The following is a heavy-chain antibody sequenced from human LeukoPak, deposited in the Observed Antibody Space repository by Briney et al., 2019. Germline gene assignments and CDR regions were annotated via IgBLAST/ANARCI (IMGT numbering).Heavy chain of an antibody. V-gene: IGHV1-46*01. CDR3: AREGDYYDSSGQGAFDI. CDR2: INPSGGST. J-gene: IGHJ3*02. CDR1: GYTFTSYY. D-gene: IGHD3-22*01. Sequence: ASVKVSCKASGYTFTSYYMHWVRQAPGQGLEGVGIINPSGGSTSYAQKFQGRVTMTRDMSTSTVYMELRSLRSDDTAVYYCAREGDYYDSSGQGAFDIWGQGTMVTVSS.